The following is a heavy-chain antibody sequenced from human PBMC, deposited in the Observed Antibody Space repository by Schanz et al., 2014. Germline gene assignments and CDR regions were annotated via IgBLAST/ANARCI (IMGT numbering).Heavy chain of an antibody. Sequence: QVQLVESGGGVVQPGRSLRLSCAGSGFSFSDYGMHWVRQAPGRGLEWVAVISYHGSERYYADSVKGRFTISRDNSKNTLYLQINSLRTEDTAVYYCARADFWTGYASLDYYYGMDVWGQGTTVTVSS. D-gene: IGHD3-3*01. CDR2: ISYHGSER. CDR3: ARADFWTGYASLDYYYGMDV. V-gene: IGHV3-30*03. CDR1: GFSFSDYG. J-gene: IGHJ6*02.